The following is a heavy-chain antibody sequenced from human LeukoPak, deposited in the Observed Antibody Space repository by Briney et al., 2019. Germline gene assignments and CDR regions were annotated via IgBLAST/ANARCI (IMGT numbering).Heavy chain of an antibody. Sequence: SGTLSLTCAVSGGSITSSNWWSWVRQPPGKGLEWIGEIYLSGSINYNPSLKSRVTISVDKSKNEFSLKLSSVTAADTAVYYCARESYYGSGSYSSYYYYGMDVWGQGTTVTVSS. CDR2: IYLSGSI. V-gene: IGHV4-4*02. CDR1: GGSITSSNW. J-gene: IGHJ6*02. D-gene: IGHD3-10*01. CDR3: ARESYYGSGSYSSYYYYGMDV.